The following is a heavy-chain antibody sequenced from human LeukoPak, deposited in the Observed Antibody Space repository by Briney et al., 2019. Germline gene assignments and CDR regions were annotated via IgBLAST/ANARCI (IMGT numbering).Heavy chain of an antibody. D-gene: IGHD3-22*01. CDR1: GFTFSSYS. Sequence: GGSLRLSCAASGFTFSSYSMNWVRQAPGKGLEWVSYISSSSSTIYYADSAKGRFTISRDNAKNSLYLQMNSLRAEDTAVYYCAKYPITMIVVVPPYWYFDLWGRGTLVTVSS. J-gene: IGHJ2*01. CDR3: AKYPITMIVVVPPYWYFDL. CDR2: ISSSSSTI. V-gene: IGHV3-48*01.